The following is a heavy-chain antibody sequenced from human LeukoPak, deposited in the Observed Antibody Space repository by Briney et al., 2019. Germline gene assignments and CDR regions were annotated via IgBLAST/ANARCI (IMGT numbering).Heavy chain of an antibody. CDR2: INSDGTTT. V-gene: IGHV3-74*01. J-gene: IGHJ6*02. Sequence: GGSLRLSCAASGFTFSSDWMHWVRQDPGKGLVWVSRINSDGTTTNCADSVKGRFTISRDNAKNALYLQMNSLRAEDTSLYYCARAITGSRNAMDVWGQGTTVTVSS. CDR3: ARAITGSRNAMDV. D-gene: IGHD1-20*01. CDR1: GFTFSSDW.